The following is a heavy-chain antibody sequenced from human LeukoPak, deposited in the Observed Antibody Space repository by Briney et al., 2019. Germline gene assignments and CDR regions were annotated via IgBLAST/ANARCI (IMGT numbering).Heavy chain of an antibody. V-gene: IGHV3-30*02. Sequence: GSLRLSCAASGFTFSSYGMHWVRQAPGKGLEWVAFIRYDGSNKYYADSVKGRFTISRDNSKNTLYLQMNSLRAEDTAVYYCAKVRSSSWPPRGSSMDVWGKGTTVTVSS. D-gene: IGHD6-13*01. CDR2: IRYDGSNK. CDR3: AKVRSSSWPPRGSSMDV. J-gene: IGHJ6*04. CDR1: GFTFSSYG.